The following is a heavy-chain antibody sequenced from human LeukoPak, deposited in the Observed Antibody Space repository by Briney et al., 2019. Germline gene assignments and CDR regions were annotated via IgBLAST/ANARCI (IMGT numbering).Heavy chain of an antibody. CDR2: MNPNSGNT. J-gene: IGHJ6*02. CDR1: GYTFTSYD. V-gene: IGHV1-8*01. CDR3: ARGTYSGWYLRYGMDV. Sequence: ASVKVSCKASGYTFTSYDINWVRQATGQGLEWMGWMNPNSGNTGYAQKFQGRVTMTRNTSISTAYMELSSLRSEDTAVYYCARGTYSGWYLRYGMDVWGQGTTVTVSS. D-gene: IGHD6-19*01.